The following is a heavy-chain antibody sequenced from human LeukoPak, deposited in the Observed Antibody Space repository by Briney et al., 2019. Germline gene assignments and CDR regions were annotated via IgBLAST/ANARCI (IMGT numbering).Heavy chain of an antibody. CDR1: GFTLSTYA. J-gene: IGHJ4*02. CDR3: AKAPVTSCRGAYCYPFDS. D-gene: IGHD2-21*01. Sequence: GRSLRLSCAASGFTLSTYAMSWVRQTPGKGLEWVAATSSSDAGTYHADSVRGRFTISRDNSKNTLYLQMNSLRAEDAAVYFCAKAPVTSCRGAYCYPFDSWGQGTLVTVSS. V-gene: IGHV3-23*01. CDR2: TSSSDAGT.